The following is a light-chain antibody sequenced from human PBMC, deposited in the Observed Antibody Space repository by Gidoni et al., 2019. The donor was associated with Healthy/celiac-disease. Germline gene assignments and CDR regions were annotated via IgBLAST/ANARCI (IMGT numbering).Light chain of an antibody. CDR1: QSISSW. CDR2: KAS. V-gene: IGKV1-5*03. CDR3: QQYNSYQLT. Sequence: DIQMTQSPSTLCASVGDRVTLTCRASQSISSWLAWYQQKPGTAPKLLIYKASSLESGVPSRFSGSGSGTEFTLTISSLQPDDFATYYCQQYNSYQLTFGGGTKVEIK. J-gene: IGKJ4*01.